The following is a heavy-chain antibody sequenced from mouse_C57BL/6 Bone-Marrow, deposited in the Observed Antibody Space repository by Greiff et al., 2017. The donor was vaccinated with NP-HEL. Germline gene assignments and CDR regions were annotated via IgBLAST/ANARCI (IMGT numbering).Heavy chain of an antibody. J-gene: IGHJ3*01. V-gene: IGHV1-76*01. Sequence: QVQLQQSGAELVRPGASVKLSCKASGYTFTDYYINWVKQRPGQGLEWIARIYPGSGNTYYNEKFKGKATLTAEKSSSTAYMQLSSLTSEDSAVYFCAAIYYYGSPWFAYWGQGTLVTVSA. CDR3: AAIYYYGSPWFAY. D-gene: IGHD1-1*01. CDR1: GYTFTDYY. CDR2: IYPGSGNT.